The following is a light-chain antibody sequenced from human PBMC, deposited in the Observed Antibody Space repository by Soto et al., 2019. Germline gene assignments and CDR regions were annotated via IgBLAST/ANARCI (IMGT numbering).Light chain of an antibody. CDR1: SEHSSYA. J-gene: IGLJ2*01. CDR3: QTWGTGVV. V-gene: IGLV4-69*01. CDR2: VNSDGSH. Sequence: QLVLTQSPSASASLGASVKLTCTLSSEHSSYAIAWHQQQPEKGPRYLMKVNSDGSHSKGDGIPDRFSGSSSGAERYLTISSLQSEDEADYYCQTWGTGVVFGGGTQLTVL.